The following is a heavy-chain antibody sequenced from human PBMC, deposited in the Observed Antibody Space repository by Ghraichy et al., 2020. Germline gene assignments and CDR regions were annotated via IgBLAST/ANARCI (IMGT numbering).Heavy chain of an antibody. D-gene: IGHD6-13*01. CDR2: IYYSGST. V-gene: IGHV4-39*01. Sequence: ESLNISCTVSGGSISSSSYYWGWIRQPPGKGLEWIGSIYYSGSTYYNPSLKSRVTISVDTSKNQFSLKLSSVTAADTAVYYCARHFAFLGGSSWYGTRRGFDYWGQGTLVTVSS. J-gene: IGHJ4*02. CDR1: GGSISSSSYY. CDR3: ARHFAFLGGSSWYGTRRGFDY.